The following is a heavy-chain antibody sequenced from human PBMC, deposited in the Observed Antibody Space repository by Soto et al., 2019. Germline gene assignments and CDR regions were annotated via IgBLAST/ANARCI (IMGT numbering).Heavy chain of an antibody. CDR1: GGSFSGYY. D-gene: IGHD3-3*01. CDR2: INHSGST. Sequence: LSLTCAVYGGSFSGYYWSWIRQPPGKGLEWIGEINHSGSTNYNPSLKSRVTISVDTSKNQFSLKLSSVTAADTAVYYCARGRRPHYDFWSGYQTYYYYGTDVWGQGTTVTVSS. V-gene: IGHV4-34*01. CDR3: ARGRRPHYDFWSGYQTYYYYGTDV. J-gene: IGHJ6*02.